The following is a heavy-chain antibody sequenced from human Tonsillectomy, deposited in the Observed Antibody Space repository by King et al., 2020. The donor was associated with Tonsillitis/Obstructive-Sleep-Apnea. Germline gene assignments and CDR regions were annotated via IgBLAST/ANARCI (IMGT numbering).Heavy chain of an antibody. CDR3: ARGGIAARPRWYFDL. V-gene: IGHV1-69*01. CDR2: IIPIFGTA. J-gene: IGHJ2*01. Sequence: QLVQSGAEVKKPGSSVKVSCKAYGGTFSSYAISWVRQAPGQGLEWMGGIIPIFGTANYAQKFQGRVTITADESTSTAYMELSSLRSEDTAVYYCARGGIAARPRWYFDLWGRGTLVTVSS. CDR1: GGTFSSYA. D-gene: IGHD6-6*01.